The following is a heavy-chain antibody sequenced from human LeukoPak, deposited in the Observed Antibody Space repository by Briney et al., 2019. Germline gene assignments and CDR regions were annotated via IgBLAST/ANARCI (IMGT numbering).Heavy chain of an antibody. Sequence: SETLSLTCSVSGGSISSYYWCWIRQPPGKGLEWIGYIHYSGTTNYNPSLRGRVTMSVDASKNQFSLKLSSVTAADTAVYYCARDIFAVAGTFDYWGQGTLVTVA. V-gene: IGHV4-59*01. CDR3: ARDIFAVAGTFDY. CDR1: GGSISSYY. J-gene: IGHJ4*02. D-gene: IGHD6-19*01. CDR2: IHYSGTT.